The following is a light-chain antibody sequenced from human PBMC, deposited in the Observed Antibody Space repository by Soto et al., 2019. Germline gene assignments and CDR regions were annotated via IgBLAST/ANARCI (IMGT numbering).Light chain of an antibody. CDR3: HQYVSSPLT. J-gene: IGKJ2*01. V-gene: IGKV3-20*01. CDR1: QSVNSNL. CDR2: DAS. Sequence: EIVLTQSPGTLSLSPGEGATVSCRASQSVNSNLLAWFQQKPGQAPRHLIHDASRRATGIPDRFSGSGSGTDFTLSISRLEPEDFAVYYCHQYVSSPLTVGQGTKLEIK.